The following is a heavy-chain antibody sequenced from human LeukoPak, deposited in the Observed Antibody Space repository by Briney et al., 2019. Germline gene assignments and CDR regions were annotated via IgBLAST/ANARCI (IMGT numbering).Heavy chain of an antibody. J-gene: IGHJ4*02. CDR3: AREWGYSGYDYHYFDY. V-gene: IGHV4-4*07. Sequence: PSETLSLTCSVSLGSVTSYHWSWIQQPAGKGLEWIGRIQSTGNTNYNPSLKSRVTMSVDTSKNQLSLKLTTVTAADTVVYYCAREWGYSGYDYHYFDYWGQGTLVTVSS. D-gene: IGHD5-12*01. CDR1: LGSVTSYH. CDR2: IQSTGNT.